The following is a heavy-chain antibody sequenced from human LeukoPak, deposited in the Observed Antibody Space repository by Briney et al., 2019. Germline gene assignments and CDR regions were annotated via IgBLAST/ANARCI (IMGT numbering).Heavy chain of an antibody. CDR2: IYYSGNT. CDR3: AKYDYYDSSGYFYAGD. V-gene: IGHV4-31*03. J-gene: IGHJ4*02. D-gene: IGHD3-22*01. Sequence: SETLSLTCTVSGDSISSGGYYWSWIRQRPGEGLEWIGYIYYSGNTYYTPSLKSRVTISLDTSKNQFSLKLSFVSAADTAVYYCAKYDYYDSSGYFYAGDWGQGTLVTVSS. CDR1: GDSISSGGYY.